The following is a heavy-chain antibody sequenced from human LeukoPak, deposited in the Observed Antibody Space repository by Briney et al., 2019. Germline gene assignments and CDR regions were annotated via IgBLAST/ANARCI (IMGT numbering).Heavy chain of an antibody. CDR1: GGTFSSYA. V-gene: IGHV1-69*05. J-gene: IGHJ5*02. D-gene: IGHD3-10*01. Sequence: ASVKVSCKASGGTFSSYAISWVRQAPGQGLEWMGGIIPIFGTANYAQKFQGRVTITTDESTSTAYMELSSLRSEDTAVYYCARDAAITMVRGVPNWFDPWGQGTLVTVSS. CDR2: IIPIFGTA. CDR3: ARDAAITMVRGVPNWFDP.